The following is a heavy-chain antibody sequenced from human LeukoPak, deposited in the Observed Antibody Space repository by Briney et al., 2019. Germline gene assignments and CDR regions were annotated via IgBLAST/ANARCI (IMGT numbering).Heavy chain of an antibody. D-gene: IGHD5-24*01. Sequence: GGSLRLSCAASGFTFSSYEMNWVRQAPGKGLEWVSYISSSGSTIYYADSVKGRFTISRDNAKSPLYLQMNSLRAEDTAVYYCAVATIKDYFDYWGQGTLVTVSS. CDR1: GFTFSSYE. V-gene: IGHV3-48*03. CDR2: ISSSGSTI. J-gene: IGHJ4*02. CDR3: AVATIKDYFDY.